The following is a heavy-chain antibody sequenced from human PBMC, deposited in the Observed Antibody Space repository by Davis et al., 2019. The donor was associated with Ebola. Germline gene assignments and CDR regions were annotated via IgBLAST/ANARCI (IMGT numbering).Heavy chain of an antibody. V-gene: IGHV4-31*03. CDR3: ARDRIREGAGGMDV. CDR2: IYYSGST. D-gene: IGHD1-26*01. CDR1: GGSISSGGYY. J-gene: IGHJ6*02. Sequence: PSETLSLTCTVSGGSISSGGYYWSWIRQHPGKGLEWTGYIYYSGSTYYNPSLKSRVTIAVDTSKNQFSLKLSSVTAADTAVYYCARDRIREGAGGMDVWGQGTTVTVSS.